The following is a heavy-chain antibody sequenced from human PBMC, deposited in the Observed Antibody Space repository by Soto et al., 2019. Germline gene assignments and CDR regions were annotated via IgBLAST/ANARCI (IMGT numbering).Heavy chain of an antibody. CDR2: IYSAGST. CDR1: GSTVSRNY. J-gene: IGHJ4*02. Sequence: PGGSLRLSCAASGSTVSRNYMSWVRQAPGKGLEWVSVIYSAGSTYYADSVKGRFTISRDNSKNTLYLQMNSLRAEDTAVYYCARVTGYFEYWGQGTLVTVSS. V-gene: IGHV3-53*01. CDR3: ARVTGYFEY.